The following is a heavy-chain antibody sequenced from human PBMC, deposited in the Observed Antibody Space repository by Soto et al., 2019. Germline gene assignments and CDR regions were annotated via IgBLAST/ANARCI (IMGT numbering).Heavy chain of an antibody. CDR1: GGSVSSGSYY. D-gene: IGHD4-4*01. CDR2: IYYSGST. Sequence: SETLSLTCTVSGGSVSSGSYYWSWIRQPPGKGLEWIGYIYYSGSTNYNPSLKSRVTISVDTSKNQFSLKLISLTAADTAVYYCAREGNPGPYYYSGMEVWGKGTTVTVSS. CDR3: AREGNPGPYYYSGMEV. J-gene: IGHJ6*04. V-gene: IGHV4-61*01.